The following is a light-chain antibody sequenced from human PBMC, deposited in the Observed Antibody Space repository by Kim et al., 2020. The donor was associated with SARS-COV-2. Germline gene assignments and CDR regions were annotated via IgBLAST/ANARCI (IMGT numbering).Light chain of an antibody. CDR2: DNT. CDR3: PCFDNSRSGWGSPITGWV. CDR1: SPNVDRMYA. Sequence: TGSSPNVDRMYAVHCYQQFPGTAPRRLLYDNTKAPSGVSDRFSGSKSGSTATLVIAGLQVEDEADYYCPCFDNSRSGWGSPITGWVFGGGTQLTVL. J-gene: IGLJ3*02. V-gene: IGLV1-40*01.